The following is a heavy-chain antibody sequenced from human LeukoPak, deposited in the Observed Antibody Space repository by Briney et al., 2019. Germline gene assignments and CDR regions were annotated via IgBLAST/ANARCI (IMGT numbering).Heavy chain of an antibody. CDR1: GGSISSYY. V-gene: IGHV4-59*01. J-gene: IGHJ6*03. D-gene: IGHD3-10*01. CDR2: IYYSGST. CDR3: ARVGTCYYGSGSYYTAGYYYYYMDV. Sequence: PSETLSLTCTVSGGSISSYYWSWIRQPPGKGLEWIGYIYYSGSTNYNPSLKSRVTISVDTSKNQFSLKLSSVTAADTAVYYCARVGTCYYGSGSYYTAGYYYYYMDVWGKGTTVTVSS.